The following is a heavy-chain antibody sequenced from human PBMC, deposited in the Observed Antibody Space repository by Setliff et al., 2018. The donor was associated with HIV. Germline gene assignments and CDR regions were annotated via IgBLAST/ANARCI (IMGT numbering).Heavy chain of an antibody. V-gene: IGHV5-51*01. Sequence: PGESLTISCKGSGYSFTSYWIGWVRQMPGKGLEWTGIIYPGDSDTRYSPSFQGQVTISADKSISTAYLQWSSLKASDTAMYYCARGKSYNFWSGYTISRVYFDYWGQGTLVTVSS. J-gene: IGHJ4*02. CDR1: GYSFTSYW. D-gene: IGHD3-3*01. CDR3: ARGKSYNFWSGYTISRVYFDY. CDR2: IYPGDSDT.